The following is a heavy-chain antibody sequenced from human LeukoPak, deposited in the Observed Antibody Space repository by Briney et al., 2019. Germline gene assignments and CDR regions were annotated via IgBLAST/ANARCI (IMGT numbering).Heavy chain of an antibody. CDR1: GFTVSTNY. V-gene: IGHV3-66*01. J-gene: IGHJ4*02. Sequence: PGGSLRLSCAASGFTVSTNYMSWVRQAPGKGLEWVSVIYSGGSTYYADSVKGRFTISRDNSKNTLYLQMNSLRAEDTAVYYCARARSTSSTPDYWGQGTLVTVSS. D-gene: IGHD6-6*01. CDR2: IYSGGST. CDR3: ARARSTSSTPDY.